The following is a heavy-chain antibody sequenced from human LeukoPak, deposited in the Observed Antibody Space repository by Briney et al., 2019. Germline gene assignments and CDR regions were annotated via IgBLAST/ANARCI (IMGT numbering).Heavy chain of an antibody. Sequence: GGSLRLSCAASGFTFRGYAMNWVRQSPGKGLEWVSSISYGDGTAFYAGSVKGRFTVSRDNSRTILYLQMDSLRAEDTAVYYCAKDRGYTGYDSGGIDFWGQGTLVTVSS. CDR2: ISYGDGTA. CDR3: AKDRGYTGYDSGGIDF. J-gene: IGHJ4*02. D-gene: IGHD5-12*01. V-gene: IGHV3-23*01. CDR1: GFTFRGYA.